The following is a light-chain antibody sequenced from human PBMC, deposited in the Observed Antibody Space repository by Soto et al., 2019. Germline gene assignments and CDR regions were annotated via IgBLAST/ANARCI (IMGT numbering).Light chain of an antibody. CDR1: SSNIGAGYD. V-gene: IGLV1-40*01. J-gene: IGLJ2*01. CDR3: QSYDSSLSGSKV. CDR2: GNS. Sequence: QSVLTQPPSVSGAPGQRVTISCTGSSSNIGAGYDVHWYQQLPGTAPKLLIYGNSNRPSGVPDRFSGSKSGTSASLAITGLQAEEEADYYGQSYDSSLSGSKVFGGGTKLTVL.